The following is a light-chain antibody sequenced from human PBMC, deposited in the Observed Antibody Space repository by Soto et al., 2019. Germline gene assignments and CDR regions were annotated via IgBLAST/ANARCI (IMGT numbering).Light chain of an antibody. CDR1: QSISSW. CDR3: QQAYT. CDR2: KAS. Sequence: DIQMTQSPSTLSASVGDRVTITCRASQSISSWLAWYQQKPGKAPKLLIYKASSLESGVPSRFSGSGSGTEFTLTIRSLQPDDFATYYCQQAYTFGQGTKLEIK. V-gene: IGKV1-5*03. J-gene: IGKJ2*01.